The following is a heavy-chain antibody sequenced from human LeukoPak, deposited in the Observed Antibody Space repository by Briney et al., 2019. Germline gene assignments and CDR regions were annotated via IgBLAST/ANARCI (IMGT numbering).Heavy chain of an antibody. CDR2: ISGSGGST. Sequence: GSLRLSCAASGFTFSSYAMSWVRQAPGKGLEWVSAISGSGGSTYYADSVKGRFTISRDKSKNTLYLQMNSLRAEDTAVYYRAKGLAVAGHFDYWGQGTLVTVSS. CDR1: GFTFSSYA. CDR3: AKGLAVAGHFDY. V-gene: IGHV3-23*01. D-gene: IGHD6-19*01. J-gene: IGHJ4*02.